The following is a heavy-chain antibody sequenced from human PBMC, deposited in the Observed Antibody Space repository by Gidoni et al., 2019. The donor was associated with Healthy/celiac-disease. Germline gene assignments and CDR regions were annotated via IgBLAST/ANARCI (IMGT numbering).Heavy chain of an antibody. D-gene: IGHD3-10*01. Sequence: VQLVVSGGGVVQPGRSLRLPCAASGFTFSSHGMHWGRQAPGKGVEWVAVIWYDGSNKYYADSVKGRFTISKDNSKNTLYLQMNGLRAEDTAVDYCARCGGGPGSKTSEDYYYYYGMDVWGQGTTVTVSS. CDR2: IWYDGSNK. V-gene: IGHV3-33*01. J-gene: IGHJ6*02. CDR1: GFTFSSHG. CDR3: ARCGGGPGSKTSEDYYYYYGMDV.